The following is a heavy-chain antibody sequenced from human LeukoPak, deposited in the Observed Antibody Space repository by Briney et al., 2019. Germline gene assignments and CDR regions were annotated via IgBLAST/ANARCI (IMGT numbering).Heavy chain of an antibody. CDR3: ARGRTYCSGGSCYQAFLWY. D-gene: IGHD2-15*01. J-gene: IGHJ4*02. V-gene: IGHV1-8*01. CDR1: GYTFTSYD. Sequence: ASVKVSCKASGYTFTSYDINWVRQATGQGLEWMGWMNPSSGNTGYAQKLQGRVTMTRNTSISTAYMELSSLRSEDTAVYYCARGRTYCSGGSCYQAFLWYWGQGTLVTVSS. CDR2: MNPSSGNT.